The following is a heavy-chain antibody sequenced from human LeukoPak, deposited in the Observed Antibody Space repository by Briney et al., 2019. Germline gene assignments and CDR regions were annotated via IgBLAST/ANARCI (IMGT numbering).Heavy chain of an antibody. CDR3: ARDRRYYYYMDV. CDR2: IYHSGST. J-gene: IGHJ6*03. V-gene: IGHV4-38-2*02. Sequence: SETLSLTCTVSGYSISSGYYWGWIRQPPGKGLVWIGSIYHSGSTYYNPSLKSRVTISVDTSKNQFSLKLSSVTAADTAVYYCARDRRYYYYMDVWGKGTTVTVSS. CDR1: GYSISSGYY.